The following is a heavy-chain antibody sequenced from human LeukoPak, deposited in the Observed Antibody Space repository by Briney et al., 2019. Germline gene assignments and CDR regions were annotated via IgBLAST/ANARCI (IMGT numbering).Heavy chain of an antibody. V-gene: IGHV5-51*01. J-gene: IGHJ4*02. D-gene: IGHD3-22*01. CDR2: IYPGDSDT. CDR1: GYSFTSYW. Sequence: GESLKISCKGSGYSFTSYWIGWVRQMPGKGLEWVGIIYPGDSDTGYSPSFQGQVTISADKSISTAYLQWSSLKASDTAMYYWARHLRYDSSGYSFDYWGQGTLVTVSS. CDR3: ARHLRYDSSGYSFDY.